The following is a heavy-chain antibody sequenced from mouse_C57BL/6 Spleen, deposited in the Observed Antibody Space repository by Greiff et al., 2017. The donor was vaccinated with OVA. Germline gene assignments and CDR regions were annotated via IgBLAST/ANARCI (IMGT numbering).Heavy chain of an antibody. CDR3: ARSGTAQATGYYFDY. Sequence: QVQLKESGAELVRPGTSVKVSCKASGYAFTNYLIEWVKQRPGQGLEWIGVINPGSGGTNYNEKFKGKATLTADKSSSTAYMQLSSLTSEDSAVYFCARSGTAQATGYYFDYWGQGTPLTVSS. CDR1: GYAFTNYL. D-gene: IGHD3-2*02. V-gene: IGHV1-54*01. J-gene: IGHJ2*01. CDR2: INPGSGGT.